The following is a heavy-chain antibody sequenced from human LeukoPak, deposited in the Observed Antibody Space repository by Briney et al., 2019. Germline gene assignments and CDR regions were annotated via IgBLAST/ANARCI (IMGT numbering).Heavy chain of an antibody. Sequence: SETLSLTCTVSGGSISSYYWSWIRQPPGKGLEWIGYIYYNGSTKCNPSLKSRVTISVGTSKIQFSLKLTSVTAADTAVYYCARETADLGRSFDYWGQGALVTVSS. CDR3: ARETADLGRSFDY. CDR2: IYYNGST. V-gene: IGHV4-59*12. J-gene: IGHJ4*02. CDR1: GGSISSYY. D-gene: IGHD1-1*01.